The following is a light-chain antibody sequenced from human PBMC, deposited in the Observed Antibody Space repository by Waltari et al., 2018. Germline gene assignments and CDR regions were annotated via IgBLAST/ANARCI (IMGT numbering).Light chain of an antibody. CDR3: LISYSGVGV. J-gene: IGLJ3*02. V-gene: IGLV7-46*01. CDR1: AGAVPRGLY. CDR2: DTS. Sequence: QAVVTQEPSLTVSPGGTVTLTCASSAGAVPRGLYPYWFQQKPGQAPRTLIYDTSNKHSWTPARFSGSLLGGKAALTLSGAQPEDEAEYYCLISYSGVGVFGGGTKLTVL.